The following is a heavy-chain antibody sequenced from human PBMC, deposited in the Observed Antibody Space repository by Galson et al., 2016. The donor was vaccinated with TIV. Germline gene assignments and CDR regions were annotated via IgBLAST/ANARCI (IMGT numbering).Heavy chain of an antibody. CDR3: ARQEGSRAWTHRVYYYYGRDV. D-gene: IGHD1-26*01. CDR2: IYFSGST. J-gene: IGHJ6*02. CDR1: GASISSSTSY. Sequence: ETLSLTCTVSGASISSSTSYWGWIRQPPGKALEWIGSIYFSGSTYDNPSLKSRVTISVDTSKNEFSLMLTSVTAADTGVYYCARQEGSRAWTHRVYYYYGRDVWGQGTTVTVSS. V-gene: IGHV4-39*01.